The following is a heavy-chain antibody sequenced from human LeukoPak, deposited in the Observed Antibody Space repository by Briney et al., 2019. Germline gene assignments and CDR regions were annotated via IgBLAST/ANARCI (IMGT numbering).Heavy chain of an antibody. CDR3: ARVVAVAGTDY. J-gene: IGHJ4*02. V-gene: IGHV4-34*01. Sequence: SETLSLTCAVYGGSFSGYYWSWIRQPPGKGLEWIGEINHSGSTNYNPSLKSRVTISVDTSKNQFSLKLSSVTAADTAVYYCARVVAVAGTDYWGQGTLVTVSS. CDR1: GGSFSGYY. CDR2: INHSGST. D-gene: IGHD6-19*01.